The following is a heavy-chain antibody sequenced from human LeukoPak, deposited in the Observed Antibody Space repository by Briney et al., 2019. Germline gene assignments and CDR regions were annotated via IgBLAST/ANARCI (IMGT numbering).Heavy chain of an antibody. D-gene: IGHD5-12*01. CDR3: ARDSGYSPSHYYYGMDV. CDR2: IIPIFGTA. J-gene: IGHJ6*02. CDR1: GGTFSSYA. Sequence: SVKVPCKASGGTFSSYAISWVRQAPGQGLEWMGGIIPIFGTANYAQKFQGRVTITADESTSTAYMELSSLRSEDTAVYYCARDSGYSPSHYYYGMDVWGQGTTVTVSS. V-gene: IGHV1-69*13.